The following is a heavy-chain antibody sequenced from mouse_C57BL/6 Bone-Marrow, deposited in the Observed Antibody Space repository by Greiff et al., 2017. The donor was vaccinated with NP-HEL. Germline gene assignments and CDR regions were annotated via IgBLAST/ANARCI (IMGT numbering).Heavy chain of an antibody. J-gene: IGHJ2*01. V-gene: IGHV1-53*01. CDR2: INTSNGGT. D-gene: IGHD1-1*01. Sequence: QVQLQQPGTELVKPGASVKLSCKASGYTFTSYWMHWVKQRPGQGLEWIGNINTSNGGTNYNEKFKSKATLTVDKTSSTAYMQLSSLTSEDSAVYYCAKEGHYGSSFFDYWGQGTTLTVSS. CDR1: GYTFTSYW. CDR3: AKEGHYGSSFFDY.